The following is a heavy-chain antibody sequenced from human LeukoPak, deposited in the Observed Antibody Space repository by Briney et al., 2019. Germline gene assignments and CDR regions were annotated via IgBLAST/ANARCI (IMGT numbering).Heavy chain of an antibody. V-gene: IGHV3-30*04. Sequence: PGRSLRLSCAASGFTFSSYAMHWVRQAPGKGLEWVAVISYDGSNKYYADSVKGRFTISRDNSKSTLYLQMNSLRAEDTAVYYCVAGADYYGSGGLNDYWGQGTLVTVSS. CDR2: ISYDGSNK. CDR3: VAGADYYGSGGLNDY. D-gene: IGHD3-10*01. CDR1: GFTFSSYA. J-gene: IGHJ4*02.